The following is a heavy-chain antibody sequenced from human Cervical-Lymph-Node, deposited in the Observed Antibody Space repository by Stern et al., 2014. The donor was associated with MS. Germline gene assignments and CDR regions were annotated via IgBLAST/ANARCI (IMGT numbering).Heavy chain of an antibody. J-gene: IGHJ4*02. CDR1: GGTFSTDT. V-gene: IGHV1-69*01. CDR3: ARLGSGYDSSYLDF. CDR2: IIPILGTA. Sequence: GQLVESGSEAKKPGSSVKVSCKVSGGTFSTDTISWVRQAPGQGLEWMGAIIPILGTADYAQRFQDRVTIIADESTSEVHMELSSLRSEDTGVYYCARLGSGYDSSYLDFWGQGTLVTVSS. D-gene: IGHD5-12*01.